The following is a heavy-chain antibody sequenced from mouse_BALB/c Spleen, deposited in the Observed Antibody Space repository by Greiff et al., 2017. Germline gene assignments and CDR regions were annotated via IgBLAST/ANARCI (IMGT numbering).Heavy chain of an antibody. Sequence: VQLQQSGAELVKPGASVTMSCKAFGYTFTTYPIEWMQQNHGKSLEWIGNFHPYNDDTKYNEKFKGKAKLTVEKSSSTVYLELSRLTSDDSAVYYCARGNGNYLAWFAYWGQGTLVTVSS. CDR1: GYTFTTYP. D-gene: IGHD2-1*01. CDR3: ARGNGNYLAWFAY. J-gene: IGHJ3*01. CDR2: FHPYNDDT. V-gene: IGHV1-47*01.